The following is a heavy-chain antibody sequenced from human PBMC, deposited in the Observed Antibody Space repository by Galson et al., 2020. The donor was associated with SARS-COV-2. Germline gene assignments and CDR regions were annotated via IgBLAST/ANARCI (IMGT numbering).Heavy chain of an antibody. D-gene: IGHD6-19*01. J-gene: IGHJ4*02. CDR3: ATVGPTVADYFFDY. V-gene: IGHV1-24*01. CDR1: GYSLSELS. CDR2: VDPEDGEP. Sequence: GESLKISCKVSGYSLSELSMHWVRLSPGKRFEWMGGVDPEDGEPVYSHKFQGRLTLTGDTSRDTAYMQLSSLSSDDTAVYYCATVGPTVADYFFDYWGQGTLLTVSS.